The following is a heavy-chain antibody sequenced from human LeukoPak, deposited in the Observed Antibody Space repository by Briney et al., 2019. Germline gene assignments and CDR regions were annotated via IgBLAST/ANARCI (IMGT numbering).Heavy chain of an antibody. Sequence: SETLSLTCTVSGGSISSGGYYWSWIRQHPGKGLEWIGYIYYSGSTYYNPSLKSRVTISVDTSKNQFSLKLSSVTAADTAVYYCARDQTRYSSGSPFDYWGQGTLVTVSS. J-gene: IGHJ4*02. V-gene: IGHV4-31*03. CDR1: GGSISSGGYY. CDR2: IYYSGST. CDR3: ARDQTRYSSGSPFDY. D-gene: IGHD6-19*01.